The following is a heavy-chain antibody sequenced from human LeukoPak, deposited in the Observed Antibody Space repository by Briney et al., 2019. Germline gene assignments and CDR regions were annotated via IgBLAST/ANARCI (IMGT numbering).Heavy chain of an antibody. CDR2: IYWNDDK. V-gene: IGHV2-5*01. J-gene: IGHJ3*02. CDR1: GGSISSYYW. CDR3: AHRVAPGSDAFDI. Sequence: TLSLTCTVSGGSISSYYWSWIRQPPGKALEWLGFIYWNDDKRYSPSLKNRLTITKDTSKNQVVLTMTNMDPVDTATYYCAHRVAPGSDAFDIWGQGTMVTVSS. D-gene: IGHD1-1*01.